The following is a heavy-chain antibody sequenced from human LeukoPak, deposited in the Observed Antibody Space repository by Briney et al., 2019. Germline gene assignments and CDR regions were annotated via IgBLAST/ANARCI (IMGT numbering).Heavy chain of an antibody. D-gene: IGHD1-26*01. CDR2: IYYSGST. Sequence: PSETLSLTCTVSGGSISSSSYYWGWIRQPPGKGLEWIGSIYYSGSTYYNPSLKSRVTISVDTSKNQFSLKLSSVTAADTAVYYCARGRGGSYLVYLDYWGQGTLVTVSS. V-gene: IGHV4-39*07. CDR3: ARGRGGSYLVYLDY. J-gene: IGHJ4*02. CDR1: GGSISSSSYY.